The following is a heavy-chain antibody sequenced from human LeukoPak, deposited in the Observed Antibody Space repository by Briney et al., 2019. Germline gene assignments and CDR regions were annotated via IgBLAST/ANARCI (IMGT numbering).Heavy chain of an antibody. D-gene: IGHD3-10*01. J-gene: IGHJ6*04. Sequence: SETLSLTCTVSGDSISNPIYYWNWIRQPAGKGLEWIGSIYYTGSTYYNPSLKSRVTISVDTSRNQFSLKLTSVTAADTAVYYCARLLWFGEGDVWGKGTTVTISS. CDR2: IYYTGST. CDR1: GDSISNPIYY. CDR3: ARLLWFGEGDV. V-gene: IGHV4-39*01.